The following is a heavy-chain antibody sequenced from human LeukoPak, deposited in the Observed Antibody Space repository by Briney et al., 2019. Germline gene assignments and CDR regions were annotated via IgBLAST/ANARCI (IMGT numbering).Heavy chain of an antibody. Sequence: PGGSLRLPCAASGFTFSNAWMSWVRQAPGKGLEWVGRIKSKTDGGTTDYAAPVKGRFTISRDDSKNTLYLQMNSLKTEDTAVYYCTTIYDSSGYCVYWGQGTLVTVSA. CDR2: IKSKTDGGTT. J-gene: IGHJ4*02. CDR1: GFTFSNAW. D-gene: IGHD3-22*01. V-gene: IGHV3-15*01. CDR3: TTIYDSSGYCVY.